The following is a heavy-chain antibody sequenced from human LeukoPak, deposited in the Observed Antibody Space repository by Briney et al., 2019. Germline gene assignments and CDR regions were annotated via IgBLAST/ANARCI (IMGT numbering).Heavy chain of an antibody. CDR2: IYYSGST. CDR3: ARGFRGDNFDY. D-gene: IGHD7-27*01. Sequence: SETLSLTCTVSGGSISSYYWSWIRQPPGMGLEWIGYIYYSGSTNYNPSLKSRVTISVDLSKNPFSLNLSSVTAADTAVYYCARGFRGDNFDYWGQGTLVTVSS. CDR1: GGSISSYY. J-gene: IGHJ4*02. V-gene: IGHV4-59*01.